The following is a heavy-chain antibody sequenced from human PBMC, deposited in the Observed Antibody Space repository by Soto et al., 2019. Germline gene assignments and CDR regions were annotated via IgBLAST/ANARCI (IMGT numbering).Heavy chain of an antibody. CDR1: GGTFSSYA. CDR3: ATRFRLAVAYNDAFDI. Sequence: ASVKVSCKASGGTFSSYAISWVRQAPGQGLEWMGGIIPIFGTANYAQKFQGRVTITADESTSTAYMELSSLRSEDTAVYYCATRFRLAVAYNDAFDIWGQGTMVTVSS. D-gene: IGHD6-19*01. V-gene: IGHV1-69*13. J-gene: IGHJ3*02. CDR2: IIPIFGTA.